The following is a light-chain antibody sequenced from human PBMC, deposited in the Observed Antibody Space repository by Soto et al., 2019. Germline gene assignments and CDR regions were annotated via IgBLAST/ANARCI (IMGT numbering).Light chain of an antibody. CDR3: MQGTHWPPIT. J-gene: IGKJ5*01. Sequence: DVVMTQSPLSLPVTLGQPASISCRSSQSLVYSDGHTYLDWFQQRPGQSPRLLIYKVSNRASGVPDRCIGSGSGTDFTLKISRVEAEDVAVYYCMQGTHWPPITFGQGTRLEIE. CDR1: QSLVYSDGHTY. CDR2: KVS. V-gene: IGKV2-30*01.